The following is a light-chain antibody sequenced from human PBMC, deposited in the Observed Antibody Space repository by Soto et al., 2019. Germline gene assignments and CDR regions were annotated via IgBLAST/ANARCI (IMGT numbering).Light chain of an antibody. CDR2: KAS. Sequence: DIQMTQSPSTLSASVGDRVTITCRASQSISTWLAWYQQEPGKAPKLLIHKASSLQSGVPSRFSGSGSGTDFTLTISSLHPDDCATYYCQQYNSYSPTCGQGTRVEIK. CDR3: QQYNSYSPT. J-gene: IGKJ1*01. CDR1: QSISTW. V-gene: IGKV1-5*03.